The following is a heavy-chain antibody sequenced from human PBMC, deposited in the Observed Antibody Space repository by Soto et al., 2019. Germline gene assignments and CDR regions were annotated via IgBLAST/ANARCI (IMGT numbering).Heavy chain of an antibody. CDR1: GGSIRSSSYY. Sequence: SETLSLTCTVSGGSIRSSSYYWGWISKPPGKGMEWIGSIYYSGSTYYNPSLKSRVTISVDTSKNQFSLKLSSVTAADTAVYYCARPSAIGFFGMDVWGQGTTVTVSS. CDR3: ARPSAIGFFGMDV. V-gene: IGHV4-39*01. CDR2: IYYSGST. D-gene: IGHD2-2*01. J-gene: IGHJ6*02.